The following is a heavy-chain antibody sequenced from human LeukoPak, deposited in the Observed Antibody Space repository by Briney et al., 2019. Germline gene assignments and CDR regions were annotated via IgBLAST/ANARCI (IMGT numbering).Heavy chain of an antibody. CDR3: ARAYSNSDY. D-gene: IGHD4-11*01. Sequence: GGSLRLSCAASGFTFSSYSMNWVRQAPGKGLEWVSYISSSSSTIYYADSVKGRFTISRDNAKNSLYLQMNSLRAEDTAVYYCARAYSNSDYWGQGTLVTVSS. J-gene: IGHJ4*02. CDR2: ISSSSSTI. V-gene: IGHV3-48*01. CDR1: GFTFSSYS.